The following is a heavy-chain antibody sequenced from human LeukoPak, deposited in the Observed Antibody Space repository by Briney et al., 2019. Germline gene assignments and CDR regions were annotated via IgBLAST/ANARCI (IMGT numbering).Heavy chain of an antibody. D-gene: IGHD3-9*01. Sequence: PGGSLRLSCAASGFTFSSYAMHWVRQAPGKGLEWVAVMSYDGSNKYYADSVKGRFTISRDNSKNTLYLQINSLRAEDTAVYYCARGAHLYDILTGYYSDYWGQGTLVTVSS. CDR3: ARGAHLYDILTGYYSDY. CDR2: MSYDGSNK. V-gene: IGHV3-30-3*01. CDR1: GFTFSSYA. J-gene: IGHJ4*02.